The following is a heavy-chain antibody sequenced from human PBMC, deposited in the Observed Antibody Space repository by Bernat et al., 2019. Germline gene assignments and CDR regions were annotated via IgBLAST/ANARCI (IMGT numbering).Heavy chain of an antibody. CDR2: IWYDGSNK. D-gene: IGHD3-22*01. J-gene: IGHJ6*02. CDR1: GFTFSSYG. V-gene: IGHV3-33*01. CDR3: ARGGDYDSRPWGYYYYYGMDV. Sequence: QVQLVESGGGVVQPGRSLRLSCAASGFTFSSYGMHWVRQAPGKGLEWVAVIWYDGSNKYYGDSVKSRFTISRNNSKNTLCLQMNSLRAEDMAVYYGARGGDYDSRPWGYYYYYGMDVWGQGTTVTVSS.